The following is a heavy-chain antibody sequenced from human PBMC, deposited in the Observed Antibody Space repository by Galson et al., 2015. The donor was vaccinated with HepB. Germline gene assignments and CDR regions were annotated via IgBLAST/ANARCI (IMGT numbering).Heavy chain of an antibody. CDR1: GFTFSSYA. CDR3: AKPGYNWNHNDY. J-gene: IGHJ4*02. V-gene: IGHV3-23*01. Sequence: SLRLSCAASGFTFSSYAMSWVRQAPGKGLEWVSAISGSGGSTYYADSVKGRFTISRDNSKNTLYLQMNSLRAEDTAVYYCAKPGYNWNHNDYWGQGTLVTVSS. CDR2: ISGSGGST. D-gene: IGHD1-20*01.